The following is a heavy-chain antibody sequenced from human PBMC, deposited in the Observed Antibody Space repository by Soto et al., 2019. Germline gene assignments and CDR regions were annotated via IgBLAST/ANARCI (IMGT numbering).Heavy chain of an antibody. CDR1: GGTFSSYA. J-gene: IGHJ4*02. Sequence: QVQLVQSGAEVKKPGSSVKVSCKASGGTFSSYAISWVRQAPGQGLEWMGGIIPIFGTANYAQKFQGRVKITTDKSTSTAYIERSSLRSENTAVYYCARGSMVHSQMTTVTRGYFDYWGQGTLVTVSS. CDR2: IIPIFGTA. CDR3: ARGSMVHSQMTTVTRGYFDY. D-gene: IGHD4-17*01. V-gene: IGHV1-69*06.